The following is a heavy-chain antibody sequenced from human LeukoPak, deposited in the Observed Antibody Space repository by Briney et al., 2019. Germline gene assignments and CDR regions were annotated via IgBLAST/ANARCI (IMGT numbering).Heavy chain of an antibody. D-gene: IGHD6-19*01. J-gene: IGHJ4*02. Sequence: LSLTCAVYGGSFSDYYMSWIRQAPGKGLGWVSYISSSSSYTNYADSVKGRFTVSRDNAKNSLYLQMNSLRAEDTAVYYCARSTGYSSGWPSGFIDYWGQGTLVTVSS. CDR1: GGSFSDYY. CDR2: ISSSSSYT. V-gene: IGHV3-11*06. CDR3: ARSTGYSSGWPSGFIDY.